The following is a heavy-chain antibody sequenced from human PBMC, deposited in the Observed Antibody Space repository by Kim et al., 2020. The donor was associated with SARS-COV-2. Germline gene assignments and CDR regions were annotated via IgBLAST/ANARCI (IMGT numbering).Heavy chain of an antibody. V-gene: IGHV4-4*02. J-gene: IGHJ4*02. D-gene: IGHD3-22*01. Sequence: LKSRVTISVDKSKNQFSLKLSSVTAADTAVYYCARGPDYYDSSGYSEFDYWGQGTLVTVSS. CDR3: ARGPDYYDSSGYSEFDY.